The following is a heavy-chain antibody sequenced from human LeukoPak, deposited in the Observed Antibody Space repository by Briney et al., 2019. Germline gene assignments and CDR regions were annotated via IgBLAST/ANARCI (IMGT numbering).Heavy chain of an antibody. Sequence: GGSLRLSCTASGFTFGDYAMSWVRQAPGKGLEWVGFIRSKAYGGTTEYAASVKGRFTISRDDSKSIAYLQMNSLKTEDTAVYYCTRDPLLWWSRGSGGQGTLVTVSS. J-gene: IGHJ4*02. CDR1: GFTFGDYA. V-gene: IGHV3-49*04. CDR2: IRSKAYGGTT. CDR3: TRDPLLWWSRGS. D-gene: IGHD2-21*01.